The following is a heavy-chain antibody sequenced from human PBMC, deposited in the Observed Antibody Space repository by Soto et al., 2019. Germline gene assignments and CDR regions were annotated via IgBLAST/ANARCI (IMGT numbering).Heavy chain of an antibody. D-gene: IGHD3-3*01. J-gene: IGHJ6*02. Sequence: EAQLLESGGGLVQPGGSLRLSCGGSGFTFSNYAMSWVRQAPGQGLEWVSALRPTGVNTYYADSVKGRFTISRDNSKNTLCLQMNSLRAEDTDVDYCAKAGSFTICGVVVMSYYYYGLDVWGQGTKVTVSS. CDR2: LRPTGVNT. CDR1: GFTFSNYA. V-gene: IGHV3-23*01. CDR3: AKAGSFTICGVVVMSYYYYGLDV.